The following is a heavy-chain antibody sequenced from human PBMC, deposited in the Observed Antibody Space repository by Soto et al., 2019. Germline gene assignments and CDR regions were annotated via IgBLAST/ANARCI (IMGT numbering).Heavy chain of an antibody. V-gene: IGHV1-69*08. CDR1: GGTFSSYT. Sequence: QVQLVQSGAEVKKPGSSVKVSCKASGGTFSSYTISWVRQAPGQGLEWMGRIIPILGIANYAQKFQGRVTITADKSTSTAYMEMSSLISDDTAVYYCARDENGSGGSCPLNYWGQGTLVTVSS. D-gene: IGHD2-15*01. J-gene: IGHJ4*02. CDR3: ARDENGSGGSCPLNY. CDR2: IIPILGIA.